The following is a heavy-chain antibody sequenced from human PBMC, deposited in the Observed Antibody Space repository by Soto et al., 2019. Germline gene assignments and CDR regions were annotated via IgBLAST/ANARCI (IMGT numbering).Heavy chain of an antibody. V-gene: IGHV3-11*06. J-gene: IGHJ4*02. CDR3: ASDKGYYYSSGLSN. CDR2: ISSSSSYT. CDR1: GFTFSDYY. D-gene: IGHD3-22*01. Sequence: QVQLVESGGGLVKPGGSLRLSCAASGFTFSDYYMSWIRQAPGKGLEWVSYISSSSSYTNYADSVKGRFTISRDNAKNSLYLQMNSLRAEDTAVYYCASDKGYYYSSGLSNWGQGTLVTVSS.